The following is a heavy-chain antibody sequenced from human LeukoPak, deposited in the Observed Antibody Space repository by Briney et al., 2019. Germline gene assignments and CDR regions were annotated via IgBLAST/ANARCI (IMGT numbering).Heavy chain of an antibody. D-gene: IGHD4-23*01. J-gene: IGHJ4*02. CDR1: GYTLTELS. Sequence: ASVKVSCKVSGYTLTELSMHWVRQAPGKGLEWMGGFDPEDGETINAQKFQGRVTMTEDTSTDTAYMELSSLRSEDTAVYYCATGRGEIGTVVTPEFNYWGQGTLVTVSS. V-gene: IGHV1-24*01. CDR3: ATGRGEIGTVVTPEFNY. CDR2: FDPEDGET.